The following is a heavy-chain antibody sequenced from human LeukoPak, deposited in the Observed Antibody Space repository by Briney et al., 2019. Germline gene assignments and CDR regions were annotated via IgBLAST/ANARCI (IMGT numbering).Heavy chain of an antibody. CDR2: ISAYNGNT. CDR1: GYTFTSYG. CDR3: AGARGTGYYSLTRYGMDV. J-gene: IGHJ6*02. V-gene: IGHV1-18*01. D-gene: IGHD3/OR15-3a*01. Sequence: ASVKVSCKASGYTFTSYGISWVRQAPGQGLEWMGWISAYNGNTNYAQKLQGRVTMTTDTSTSTAYMELRSLRSDDTAVYYCAGARGTGYYSLTRYGMDVWGQGTTVTVSS.